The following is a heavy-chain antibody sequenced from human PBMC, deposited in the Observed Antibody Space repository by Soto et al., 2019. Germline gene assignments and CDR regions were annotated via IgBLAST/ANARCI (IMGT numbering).Heavy chain of an antibody. V-gene: IGHV1-69*02. J-gene: IGHJ3*02. D-gene: IGHD5-12*01. Sequence: GASVKVSCKASGGTFSSYTISWVRQAPGQGLEWMGRIIPILGIANYAQKFQGRVTITADKSTSTAYMELSSLRSEDTAVYYCATSIVAYQGGAFDIWGHGTMVTVSS. CDR3: ATSIVAYQGGAFDI. CDR2: IIPILGIA. CDR1: GGTFSSYT.